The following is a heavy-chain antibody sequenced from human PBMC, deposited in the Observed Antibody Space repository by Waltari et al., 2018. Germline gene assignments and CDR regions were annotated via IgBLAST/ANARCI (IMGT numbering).Heavy chain of an antibody. V-gene: IGHV1-18*01. D-gene: IGHD6-6*01. CDR1: GYTFSSYG. J-gene: IGHJ3*01. CDR2: ISTNNGNR. CDR3: VRGGPWRLVQGNAFDY. Sequence: QAQLVQSGPEVKKPGASVRVSCKASGYTFSSYGITWVRQAPGQGLGWLGWISTNNGNRNYAQKIQGRVSMTTDTYTTTAYLDLRSLRSDDTAIYYCVRGGPWRLVQGNAFDYWGQGTLLTVSS.